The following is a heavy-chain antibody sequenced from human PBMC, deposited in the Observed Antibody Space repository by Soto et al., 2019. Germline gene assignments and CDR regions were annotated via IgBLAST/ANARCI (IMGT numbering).Heavy chain of an antibody. D-gene: IGHD1-26*01. CDR1: GFTFSSYG. CDR3: ARSPMPHREAEYFRH. J-gene: IGHJ1*01. CDR2: IWYDGSNK. V-gene: IGHV3-33*01. Sequence: QVQLVESGGGVVQPGRSLRLSCAASGFTFSSYGMHWVRQAPGKGLEWVAVIWYDGSNKYYADSVKGRYTISRDNSKNTLELQKNRLRAENTAVNYCARSPMPHREAEYFRHWGQGNLVTVSS.